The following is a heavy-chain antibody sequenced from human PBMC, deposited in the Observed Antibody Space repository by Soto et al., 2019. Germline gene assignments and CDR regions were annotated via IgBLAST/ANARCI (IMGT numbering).Heavy chain of an antibody. V-gene: IGHV4-31*03. Sequence: SGTLSLTCTVSGGSISSGGYYWSWIRQHPGKGLEWIGYIYYSGSTYYNPSLKSRVTISVDTSKNQFSLKLSSVTAADTAVYYCARSPMVRGVIIRGYFDYWGQGTLVTVSS. CDR2: IYYSGST. CDR3: ARSPMVRGVIIRGYFDY. J-gene: IGHJ4*02. D-gene: IGHD3-10*01. CDR1: GGSISSGGYY.